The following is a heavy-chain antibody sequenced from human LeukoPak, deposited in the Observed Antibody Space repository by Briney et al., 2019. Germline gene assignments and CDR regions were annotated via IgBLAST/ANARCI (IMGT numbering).Heavy chain of an antibody. CDR2: IYSGGNT. D-gene: IGHD5-18*01. CDR3: AKDVDTAMAQFDY. CDR1: GFTVSSNY. Sequence: GSLRLSCAASGFTVSSNYMSWVRQAPGKGLEWVSVIYSGGNTYYADSVKGRFTISRDNSKNTLYLQMNSLRAEDTAVYYCAKDVDTAMAQFDYWGQGTLVTVSS. J-gene: IGHJ4*02. V-gene: IGHV3-53*01.